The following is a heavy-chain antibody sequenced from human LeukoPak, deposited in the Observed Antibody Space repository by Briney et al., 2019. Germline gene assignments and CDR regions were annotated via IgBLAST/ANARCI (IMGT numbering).Heavy chain of an antibody. CDR2: ISYDGSNK. J-gene: IGHJ4*02. CDR1: GFTFSRYA. Sequence: GGSLRLSCVASGFTFSRYAVHWVRQAPGKGLEWVAVISYDGSNKYYADSVKGRFTISRDNSKNTLYLQMNSLRAEDTAVYYCARDLTHDFWSGLDYWGQGTLVTVSS. D-gene: IGHD3-3*01. CDR3: ARDLTHDFWSGLDY. V-gene: IGHV3-30-3*01.